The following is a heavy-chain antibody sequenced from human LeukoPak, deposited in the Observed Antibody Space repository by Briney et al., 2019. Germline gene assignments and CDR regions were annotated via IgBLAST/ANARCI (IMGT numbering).Heavy chain of an antibody. V-gene: IGHV1-18*01. Sequence: ASVKVSCKASGYTFNSYGISWVRQAPGQGLEWMGWISSYNGNTNYAQKLQGRVTMTTDTSTSTAYMELTSLRSDDTAVYYCARGIGSSTWYDPFDYWGRGTLVTVSS. CDR1: GYTFNSYG. D-gene: IGHD6-13*01. CDR2: ISSYNGNT. J-gene: IGHJ4*02. CDR3: ARGIGSSTWYDPFDY.